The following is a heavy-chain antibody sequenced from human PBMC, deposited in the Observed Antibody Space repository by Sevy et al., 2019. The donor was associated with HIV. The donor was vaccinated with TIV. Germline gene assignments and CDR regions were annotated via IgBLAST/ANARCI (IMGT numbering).Heavy chain of an antibody. D-gene: IGHD2-2*01. V-gene: IGHV1-18*01. Sequence: ASVKVSCKASGYTFTTYNIVWVRQAPGQGLDWLAWMSPYNGNKNYAQRVQGRVTMTTDTFTDTAFLELRSLKFVDTAVYYCARGSSSWYDYWGQGTLVTVSS. CDR3: ARGSSSWYDY. CDR1: GYTFTTYN. J-gene: IGHJ4*02. CDR2: MSPYNGNK.